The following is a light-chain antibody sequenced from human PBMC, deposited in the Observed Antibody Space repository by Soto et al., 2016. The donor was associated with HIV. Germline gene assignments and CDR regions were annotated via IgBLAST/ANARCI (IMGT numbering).Light chain of an antibody. CDR3: QVWDSISDHPV. J-gene: IGLJ2*01. V-gene: IGLV3-21*03. Sequence: SYVLTQPPSVSLAPGKTAEIPCGGNNIGSKSVHWYQQKPGQAPVLVLFDDAERPSGIPERFSGSNSGHTATLTISRVEAGDEADYYCQVWDSISDHPVFGGGTKLTVL. CDR1: NIGSKS. CDR2: DDA.